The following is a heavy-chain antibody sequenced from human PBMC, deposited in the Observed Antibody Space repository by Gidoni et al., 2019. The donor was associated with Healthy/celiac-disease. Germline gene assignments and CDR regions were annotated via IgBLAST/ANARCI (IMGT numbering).Heavy chain of an antibody. J-gene: IGHJ4*02. CDR1: GSTFSSYA. V-gene: IGHV1-69*01. CDR3: ASPGFNFPPYSFDY. CDR2: IIPIFGTA. Sequence: QVQLVQSGAEVKKPGSSVKVSCKASGSTFSSYAFRWVRQAPGQGLEWMGGIIPIFGTANYAQKFQGRVTITADESTSTAYMELSSLRSEDTAVYYCASPGFNFPPYSFDYWGQGTLVTVSS.